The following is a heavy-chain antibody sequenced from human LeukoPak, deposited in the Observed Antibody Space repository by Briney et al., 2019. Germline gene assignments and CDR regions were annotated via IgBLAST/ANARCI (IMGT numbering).Heavy chain of an antibody. V-gene: IGHV3-66*01. CDR2: IYTAGNT. CDR3: AKEAPEICSSTSCYTSPFDY. CDR1: GFIVSHKY. D-gene: IGHD2-2*02. Sequence: QTGGSLRLSCAASGFIVSHKYMAWVRQAPGKGLEWLSIIYTAGNTVSAESVKGRFIISRDNSRNTVHLQMNSLRDDDTAVYYCAKEAPEICSSTSCYTSPFDYWGQGTLVTVSS. J-gene: IGHJ4*02.